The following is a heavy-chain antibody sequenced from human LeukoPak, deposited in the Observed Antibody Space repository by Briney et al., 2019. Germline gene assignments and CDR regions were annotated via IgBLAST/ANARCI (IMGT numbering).Heavy chain of an antibody. D-gene: IGHD4-17*01. CDR3: ARGGYGDPPDPYYFDY. J-gene: IGHJ4*02. V-gene: IGHV4-31*03. Sequence: SETLSLTCTVSGGSISSGGYYWSWIRQHPGKGLEWIGYIYYSGSTYYNPSLKSRVTISVDTSKNQFSLKLSSVTATDTAVYYCARGGYGDPPDPYYFDYWGQGTLVTVSS. CDR1: GGSISSGGYY. CDR2: IYYSGST.